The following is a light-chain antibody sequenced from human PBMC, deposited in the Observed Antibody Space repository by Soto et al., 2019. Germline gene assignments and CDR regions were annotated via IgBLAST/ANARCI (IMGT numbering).Light chain of an antibody. CDR1: QSISMW. Sequence: DVQMTQSPSTLSASVGDSVTITCRASQSISMWLAWYQQKAGKAPNLLIYKASSLEGGVPSRFSGSGSGTEFTLTISSLQSDDFATYYCQQHNHYQWTFGQGTKVEV. V-gene: IGKV1-5*03. CDR3: QQHNHYQWT. CDR2: KAS. J-gene: IGKJ1*01.